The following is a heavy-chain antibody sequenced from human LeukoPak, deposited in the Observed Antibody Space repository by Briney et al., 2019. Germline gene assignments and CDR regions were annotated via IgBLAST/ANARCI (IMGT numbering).Heavy chain of an antibody. Sequence: PGRSLRLSCAASGFTFSSYGMHWVRQAPGKGLEWVAVISHDGSDSHYADSVKGRFTISRDNSKNTLYLQMSSLRAEDTAVYYCVKTATFPYYFDYWGQGTLVTVSS. J-gene: IGHJ4*02. CDR3: VKTATFPYYFDY. V-gene: IGHV3-30*18. CDR1: GFTFSSYG. CDR2: ISHDGSDS. D-gene: IGHD3-16*01.